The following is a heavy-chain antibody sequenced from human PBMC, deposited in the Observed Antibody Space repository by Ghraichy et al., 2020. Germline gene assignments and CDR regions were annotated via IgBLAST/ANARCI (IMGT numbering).Heavy chain of an antibody. CDR1: GYTFTDYY. CDR3: AMWGYSSGWYDSGYYGRDV. D-gene: IGHD6-19*01. CDR2: INPNSGGT. J-gene: IGHJ6*02. Sequence: ASVKVSCKTSGYTFTDYYMHWVRQAPGQGLEWRGWINPNSGGTNYAQNFQAWVTMTRDTSIGTAYMELSRLRSDDTAVYYCAMWGYSSGWYDSGYYGRDVWGQGTTVTVSS. V-gene: IGHV1-2*04.